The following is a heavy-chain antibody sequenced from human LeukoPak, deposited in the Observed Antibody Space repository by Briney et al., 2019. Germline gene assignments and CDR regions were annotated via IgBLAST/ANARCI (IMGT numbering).Heavy chain of an antibody. V-gene: IGHV4-61*02. Sequence: SETLSLTCTVSGGSISSGFYYWSWIRQPAGKGLEWIGRIYTSGSTNYNPSLKSRVTISVDTSKNQFSLKLSSVTAADTAVYYCARAAGYSYGPDYWGQGTLVTVSS. CDR2: IYTSGST. CDR3: ARAAGYSYGPDY. CDR1: GGSISSGFYY. J-gene: IGHJ4*02. D-gene: IGHD5-18*01.